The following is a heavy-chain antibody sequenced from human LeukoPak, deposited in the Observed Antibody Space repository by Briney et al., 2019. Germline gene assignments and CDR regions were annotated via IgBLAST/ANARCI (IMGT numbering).Heavy chain of an antibody. D-gene: IGHD3-22*01. J-gene: IGHJ4*02. Sequence: SETLSLTCTVSGGSISSYYWNWLRQPPGKGLEWIGYIYYSGTTNYNPSLKSRVTISVDTSKNQFSLKLSSVTAADTAVYYCARGRYYYDSSGYYQRDGFDYWGQGTLVTVSS. CDR3: ARGRYYYDSSGYYQRDGFDY. CDR2: IYYSGTT. CDR1: GGSISSYY. V-gene: IGHV4-59*01.